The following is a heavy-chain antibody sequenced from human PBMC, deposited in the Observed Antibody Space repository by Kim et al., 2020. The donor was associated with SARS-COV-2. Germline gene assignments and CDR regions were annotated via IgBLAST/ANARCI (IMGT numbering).Heavy chain of an antibody. Sequence: AQKLQGRVTMTTDTSTSTAYMELRSLRSDDTAVYYCARDRGYYGSGSYYWGQGTLVTVSS. CDR3: ARDRGYYGSGSYY. D-gene: IGHD3-10*01. J-gene: IGHJ4*02. V-gene: IGHV1-18*01.